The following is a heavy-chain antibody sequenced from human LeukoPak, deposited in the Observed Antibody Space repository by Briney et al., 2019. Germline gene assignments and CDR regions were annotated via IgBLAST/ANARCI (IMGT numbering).Heavy chain of an antibody. J-gene: IGHJ4*02. D-gene: IGHD3-10*01. CDR1: GGSISSYY. Sequence: SETLSLTCSVSGGSISSYYWSWIRQPPGKGLEWIGFIYYSGSTNYSPSLKSRVTMSVDTSKNQFSLKLSSVTAADTAVYYCARENRDYYGSGSYSVFDCWGQGTLVTVSS. V-gene: IGHV4-59*12. CDR2: IYYSGST. CDR3: ARENRDYYGSGSYSVFDC.